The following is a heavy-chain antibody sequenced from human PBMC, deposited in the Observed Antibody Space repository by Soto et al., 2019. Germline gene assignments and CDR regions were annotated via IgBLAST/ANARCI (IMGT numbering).Heavy chain of an antibody. J-gene: IGHJ5*02. CDR1: GYTFTSYD. V-gene: IGHV1-8*01. CDR2: RNPNSGNT. D-gene: IGHD3-10*01. Sequence: QVQLVQSGAEVKKPGASVKVSCKASGYTFTSYDINWVRQATGQELEWIGWRNPNSGNTGYAQEFQGRVTMTRNTPISTAYIELSSLSSEDTAVYYCAGAQAVWFGESNNWFDPWGQGALVTVFS. CDR3: AGAQAVWFGESNNWFDP.